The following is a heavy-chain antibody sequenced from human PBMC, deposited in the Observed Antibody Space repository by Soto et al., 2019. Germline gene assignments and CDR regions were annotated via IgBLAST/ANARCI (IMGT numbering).Heavy chain of an antibody. V-gene: IGHV4-4*02. CDR1: SGSINSTNW. CDR2: IYHSGRT. CDR3: ARVTGSTLINWFDP. Sequence: QVQLQESGPGLVKPSGTLSLTCAVSSGSINSTNWWTWVRQPPGKGLEWIGEIYHSGRTNHNPSLKSRVTISVDKSNNQFCLKLSSVTAADTAVYYCARVTGSTLINWFDPWGQGTLVTVSS. J-gene: IGHJ5*02. D-gene: IGHD2-2*01.